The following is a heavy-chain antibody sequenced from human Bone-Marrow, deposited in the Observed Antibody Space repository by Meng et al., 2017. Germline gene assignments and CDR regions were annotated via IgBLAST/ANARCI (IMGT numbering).Heavy chain of an antibody. V-gene: IGHV3-15*01. Sequence: GESLKISCAASGFTFSNAWMTWGRQAPGKGLEWIGRMKSNVDGGTVDYAAAVKGRFFISRDDSENTFYLQMNSLKTEDTAVYYCARHAGDFDWLSTYYFDYWGQGTLVTVSS. CDR3: ARHAGDFDWLSTYYFDY. CDR1: GFTFSNAW. J-gene: IGHJ4*02. CDR2: MKSNVDGGTV. D-gene: IGHD3-9*01.